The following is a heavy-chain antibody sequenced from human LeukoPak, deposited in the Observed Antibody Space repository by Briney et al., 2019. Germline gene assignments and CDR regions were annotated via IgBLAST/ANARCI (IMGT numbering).Heavy chain of an antibody. CDR1: GFTFSSYS. D-gene: IGHD3-10*01. J-gene: IGHJ6*02. CDR2: ISSSSSYI. Sequence: GGSLRLSCAASGFTFSSYSMNWVRQAPGKGLEWVSSISSSSSYIYYADSVKGRFTISRDNAKNSLYLQMNSLRAEDTAVYYCARRTMARGPERAPPYYYGMDVWGQGTTVIVSS. V-gene: IGHV3-21*01. CDR3: ARRTMARGPERAPPYYYGMDV.